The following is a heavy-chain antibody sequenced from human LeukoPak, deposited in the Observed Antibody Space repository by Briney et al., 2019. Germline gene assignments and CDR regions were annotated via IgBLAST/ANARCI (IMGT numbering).Heavy chain of an antibody. V-gene: IGHV3-23*01. CDR3: AKDPSPYSSSWSTFDY. CDR2: ISGSGGST. D-gene: IGHD6-13*01. J-gene: IGHJ4*02. Sequence: GGSLRLSCAASTFTFSNYWMHWVRQAPGKGLEWVSAISGSGGSTYYADSVKGRFTISRDNSKNTLYLQMNSLRAEDTAVYYCAKDPSPYSSSWSTFDYWGQGTLVTVSS. CDR1: TFTFSNYW.